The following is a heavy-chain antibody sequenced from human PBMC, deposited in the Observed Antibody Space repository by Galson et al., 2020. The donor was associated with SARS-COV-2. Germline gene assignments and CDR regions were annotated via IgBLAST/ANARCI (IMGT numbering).Heavy chain of an antibody. V-gene: IGHV2-5*02. CDR3: AHKPPGGPVADAFDV. Sequence: KMSGPTLVKPTQTLTLTCNFSGFSLSNTGVGVGWIRQPPGQALEWLALVYWDDDKRYRPSLKNRLTITKDTSKNQVVLTMANMDPVDTGTYYCAHKPPGGPVADAFDVWGRGTKVTVSS. J-gene: IGHJ3*01. D-gene: IGHD3-10*01. CDR2: VYWDDDK. CDR1: GFSLSNTGVG.